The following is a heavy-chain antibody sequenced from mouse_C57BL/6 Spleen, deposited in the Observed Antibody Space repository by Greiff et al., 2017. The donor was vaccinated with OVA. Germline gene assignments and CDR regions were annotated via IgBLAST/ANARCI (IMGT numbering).Heavy chain of an antibody. D-gene: IGHD4-1*01. CDR1: GYTFTGYW. CDR2: ILPGSGST. V-gene: IGHV1-9*01. Sequence: VQLQQSGAELMKPGASVKLSCKATGYTFTGYWIEWVKQRPGHGLEWIGEILPGSGSTNYNKKFKGKATFTADTSSNTAYMQLSSLTSENSAIYNCARRGANCDSYCDYWGKGTTLTVSS. CDR3: ARRGANCDSYCDY. J-gene: IGHJ2*01.